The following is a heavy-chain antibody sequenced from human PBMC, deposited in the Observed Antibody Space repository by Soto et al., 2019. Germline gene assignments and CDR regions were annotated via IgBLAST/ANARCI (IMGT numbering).Heavy chain of an antibody. CDR3: ARDSLIVVVPAPNWFDP. V-gene: IGHV1-18*04. CDR1: GYTFTSYG. CDR2: ISAYNGNT. D-gene: IGHD2-21*01. J-gene: IGHJ5*02. Sequence: ASVKVSCKASGYTFTSYGISWVRQAPGQGLEWMGWISAYNGNTNYAQKLQGRVTMTTDTSTSTAYMELRSLRSDDTAVYYCARDSLIVVVPAPNWFDPWGQGTLVTVSS.